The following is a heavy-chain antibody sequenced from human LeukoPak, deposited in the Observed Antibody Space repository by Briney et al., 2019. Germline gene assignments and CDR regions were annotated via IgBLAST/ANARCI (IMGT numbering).Heavy chain of an antibody. D-gene: IGHD3-10*01. Sequence: HTGGSLRLSCEASGFTFSSYWMHWVRQTPGKGLMWVARIESDGSTLYADSVQGRFTISRDNAKKMVYLQMNSVRDDDTAIYYCTRAITYFYGSVTYDWFESWGQGTRVTVSS. V-gene: IGHV3-74*01. CDR2: IESDGST. CDR1: GFTFSSYW. J-gene: IGHJ5*01. CDR3: TRAITYFYGSVTYDWFES.